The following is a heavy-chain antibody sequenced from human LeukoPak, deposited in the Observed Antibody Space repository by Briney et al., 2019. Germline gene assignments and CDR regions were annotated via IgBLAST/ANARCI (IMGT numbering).Heavy chain of an antibody. CDR2: IYYSGST. Sequence: PSETLSLTCAVYGGSFSGYYWGWIRQPPGKGLEWIGSIYYSGSTYYNPSLKSRVTISVDTSKNQFSLKLSSVTAADTAVFYCASGTWGFYDTTVGVYWGQGTLVTVSS. CDR3: ASGTWGFYDTTVGVY. V-gene: IGHV4-34*01. J-gene: IGHJ4*02. D-gene: IGHD3-22*01. CDR1: GGSFSGYY.